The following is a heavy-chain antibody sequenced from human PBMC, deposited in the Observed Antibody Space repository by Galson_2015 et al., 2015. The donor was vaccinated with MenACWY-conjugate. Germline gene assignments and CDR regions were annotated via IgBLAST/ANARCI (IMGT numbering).Heavy chain of an antibody. Sequence: ALVKPTQTLTLTCTFSGFSLSTSGMCVSWNRQPPGKALEWLARIDWDDDKYYSTSLKTRLTISKDTSKNQVVLTMTKMDPVDTATYYCGRQTRSSAGVDYWGQGTLVTVSS. V-gene: IGHV2-70*11. CDR2: IDWDDDK. D-gene: IGHD6-13*01. CDR3: GRQTRSSAGVDY. J-gene: IGHJ4*02. CDR1: GFSLSTSGMC.